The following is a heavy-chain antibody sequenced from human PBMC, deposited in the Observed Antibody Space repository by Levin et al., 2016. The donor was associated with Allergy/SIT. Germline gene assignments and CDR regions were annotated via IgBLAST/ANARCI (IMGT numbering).Heavy chain of an antibody. Sequence: WIRQPPGKALEWLAHIFSNDEKSYSTSLKSRLTISKDTSKSQVVLTMTNMDPVDTATYYCARMLVVFRAQFDPWGQGTLVTVSS. D-gene: IGHD3-22*01. J-gene: IGHJ5*02. CDR2: IFSNDEK. CDR3: ARMLVVFRAQFDP. V-gene: IGHV2-26*01.